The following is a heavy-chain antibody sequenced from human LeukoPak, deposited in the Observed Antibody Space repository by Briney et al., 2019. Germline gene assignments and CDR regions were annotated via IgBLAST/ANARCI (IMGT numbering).Heavy chain of an antibody. J-gene: IGHJ4*02. Sequence: SETLSLTCTVSGDSISRGRYYWSWVRQPAGKELEWIGRIYASGKTDYNPYTPSLKSRVAMSLDTSKNQVSLYLTSVTAADTAMYFCARSFSEKFYFESWGQGTLVSVSS. CDR3: ARSFSEKFYFES. V-gene: IGHV4-61*02. CDR2: IYASGKT. D-gene: IGHD1-26*01. CDR1: GDSISRGRYY.